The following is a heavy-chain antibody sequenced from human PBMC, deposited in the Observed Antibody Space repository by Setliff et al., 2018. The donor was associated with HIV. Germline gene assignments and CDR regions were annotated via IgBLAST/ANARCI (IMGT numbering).Heavy chain of an antibody. V-gene: IGHV4-61*02. CDR1: GGSISSGSFY. D-gene: IGHD3-3*01. CDR3: AREDMSHWSGFLYESSWFDT. CDR2: IYIIVNT. Sequence: SETLSLTCTVSGGSISSGSFYWSWIRQPAGKGLEWIGRIYIIVNTNDNSSLKSRVAISMDTSRNQFSLTLYSVTAADTAVYFCAREDMSHWSGFLYESSWFDTWGRGILVTVSS. J-gene: IGHJ5*02.